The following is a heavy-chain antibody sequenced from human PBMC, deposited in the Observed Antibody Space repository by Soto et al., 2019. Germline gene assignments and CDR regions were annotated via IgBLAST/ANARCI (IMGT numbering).Heavy chain of an antibody. D-gene: IGHD3-9*01. J-gene: IGHJ4*02. V-gene: IGHV1-69*13. Sequence: ASVKVSCKASGGTFSSYAISWVRQAPGQGLEWMGGIIPIFGTANYAQKFQGRVTITADESTSTAYMELSSLRSEDTAVYYCARDSVDILTGYYVLDYWGQGTLVTVSS. CDR3: ARDSVDILTGYYVLDY. CDR1: GGTFSSYA. CDR2: IIPIFGTA.